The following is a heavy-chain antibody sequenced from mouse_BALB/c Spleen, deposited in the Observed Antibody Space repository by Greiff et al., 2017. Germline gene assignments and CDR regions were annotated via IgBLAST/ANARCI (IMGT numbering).Heavy chain of an antibody. J-gene: IGHJ3*01. Sequence: QVQLQQSGAELVRPGASVTLSCKASGYTFTDYEMHWVKQTPVHGLEWIGAIDPETGGTAYNQKFKGKATLTADKSSSTAYMELRSLTSEDSAVYYCTRERNYGGFAYWGQGTLVTVSA. V-gene: IGHV1-15*01. CDR3: TRERNYGGFAY. CDR2: IDPETGGT. D-gene: IGHD2-1*01. CDR1: GYTFTDYE.